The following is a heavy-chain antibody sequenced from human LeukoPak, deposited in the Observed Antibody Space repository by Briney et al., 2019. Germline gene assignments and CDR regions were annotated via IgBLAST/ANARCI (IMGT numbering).Heavy chain of an antibody. V-gene: IGHV3-49*03. D-gene: IGHD2-2*03. J-gene: IGHJ4*01. CDR3: TRDRGVGYAISWRGGLYNFDY. CDR1: GFTFSSYW. CDR2: IRSKEYGGTI. Sequence: GGSLRLSCAASGFTFSSYWMSWFRQAPGKGLEGVGFIRSKEYGGTIEYAACVKGRFTIARDESTKIAYLQMNSLKIEDTAVYYCTRDRGVGYAISWRGGLYNFDYWGHGTLVTVSS.